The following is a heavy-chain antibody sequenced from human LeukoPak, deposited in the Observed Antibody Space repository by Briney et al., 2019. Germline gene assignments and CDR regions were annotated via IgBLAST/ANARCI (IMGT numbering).Heavy chain of an antibody. Sequence: SETLSLTCTVSGVSISDSSYYWGWVRQSPEEDLEWIANIYYTGNDFYNPSLESRVTISVDTSNNQFSLELRSVTAADTAVYYCAKLGVRPRAIDYWGQGTLVTVSS. J-gene: IGHJ4*02. D-gene: IGHD3-16*01. CDR2: IYYTGND. CDR1: GVSISDSSYY. CDR3: AKLGVRPRAIDY. V-gene: IGHV4-39*01.